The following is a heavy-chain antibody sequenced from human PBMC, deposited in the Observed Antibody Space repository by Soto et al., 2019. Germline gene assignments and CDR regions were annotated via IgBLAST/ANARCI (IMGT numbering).Heavy chain of an antibody. J-gene: IGHJ6*03. Sequence: EVQLVESGGGLVQPGGSLRLSCAASGFTFSSYWMHWVRQAPGKGLVWVSRINSDGSSTSYADSVKGRFTISRDNAKNTLYLQMNSLRAEDTAVYYCARKVRQGSGSYSIYYYYYMDVWGKGTTVTVSS. CDR1: GFTFSSYW. D-gene: IGHD3-10*01. V-gene: IGHV3-74*01. CDR2: INSDGSST. CDR3: ARKVRQGSGSYSIYYYYYMDV.